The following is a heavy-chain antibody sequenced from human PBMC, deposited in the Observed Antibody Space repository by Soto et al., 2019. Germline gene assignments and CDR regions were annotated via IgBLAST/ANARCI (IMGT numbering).Heavy chain of an antibody. CDR3: GRLDGCSGSSCSNRGNYYSYSGMDV. CDR1: GSSFSDYW. J-gene: IGHJ6*02. D-gene: IGHD7-27*01. V-gene: IGHV5-51*01. Sequence: PGESLKISCTGSGSSFSDYWIAWARQMPGKALEWVGIIHPGESDTRYSPSFQGQVTISADRSISTAYLQWSSLKASDTAIYYCGRLDGCSGSSCSNRGNYYSYSGMDVWGQGTTVTVSS. CDR2: IHPGESDT.